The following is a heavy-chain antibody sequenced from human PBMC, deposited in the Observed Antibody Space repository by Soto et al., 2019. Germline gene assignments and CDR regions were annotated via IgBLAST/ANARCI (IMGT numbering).Heavy chain of an antibody. CDR2: ISGSGGST. V-gene: IGHV3-23*01. J-gene: IGHJ4*01. CDR1: EFTLSRYA. Sequence: GRTLRISCAAHEFTLSRYAMTWARQAPGKGLEWVSAISGSGGSTYYADSVKGRFTISRDNSKTTLYLQMNSLRAEDTAVYYCAQVFIGSYPHPLAYWG. D-gene: IGHD3-10*02. CDR3: AQVFIGSYPHPLAY.